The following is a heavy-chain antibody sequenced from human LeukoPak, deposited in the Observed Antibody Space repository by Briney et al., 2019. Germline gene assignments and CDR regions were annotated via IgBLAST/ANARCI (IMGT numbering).Heavy chain of an antibody. CDR3: ARAPLRSHYYYYYMDV. CDR1: GYSISSGYY. D-gene: IGHD4-17*01. CDR2: IYHSGST. Sequence: ASETLSLTCTVSGYSISSGYYWGWIRQPPGKGLEWIGSIYHSGSTYYNPSLKSRVTISVDTSKNQFSLKLSSVTAADTAVYYCARAPLRSHYYYYYMDVWGKGTTVSVSS. V-gene: IGHV4-38-2*02. J-gene: IGHJ6*03.